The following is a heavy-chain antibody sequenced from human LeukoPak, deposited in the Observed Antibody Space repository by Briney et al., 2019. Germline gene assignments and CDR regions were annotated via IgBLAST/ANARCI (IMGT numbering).Heavy chain of an antibody. CDR1: GYTFTGYY. CDR2: INPNSGGT. Sequence: ASVKVSCKASGYTFTGYYIHWVRQAPGQGLEWMGWINPNSGGTNYAQKFQGRVTMTRDTSISTAYMELSRLRSDDTAVYYCARLAAAGDRWFDPWGQGTLVTVSS. J-gene: IGHJ5*02. D-gene: IGHD6-13*01. V-gene: IGHV1-2*02. CDR3: ARLAAAGDRWFDP.